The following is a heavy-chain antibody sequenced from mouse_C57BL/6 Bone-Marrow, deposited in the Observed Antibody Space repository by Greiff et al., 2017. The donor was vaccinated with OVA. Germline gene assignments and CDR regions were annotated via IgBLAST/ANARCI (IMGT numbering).Heavy chain of an antibody. V-gene: IGHV1-26*01. CDR3: ARAFAY. J-gene: IGHJ3*01. CDR2: INPNNGGT. CDR1: GYTFTDYY. Sequence: VQLQQSGPELVKPGASVKISCKASGYTFTDYYMNWVKQSHGKSLEWIGDINPNNGGTSYNQKFKGKATLTVDQSSSTAYMELRSLTSEDSAVYYCARAFAYWGQGTLVTVSA.